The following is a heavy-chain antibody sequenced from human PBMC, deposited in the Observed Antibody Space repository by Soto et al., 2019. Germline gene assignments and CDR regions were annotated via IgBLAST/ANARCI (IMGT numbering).Heavy chain of an antibody. CDR2: IYYSGST. V-gene: IGHV4-59*01. CDR3: ARSGYYDSSGAPKH. D-gene: IGHD3-22*01. Sequence: SETLSLTCTVSGGSISNYYWNWIRQPPGKGLEWIGYIYYSGSTNYNPSLKSRVTISVDTSKNQLSLKLSSVTAADTAVYYCARSGYYDSSGAPKHWGQGTLVTVSS. CDR1: GGSISNYY. J-gene: IGHJ4*02.